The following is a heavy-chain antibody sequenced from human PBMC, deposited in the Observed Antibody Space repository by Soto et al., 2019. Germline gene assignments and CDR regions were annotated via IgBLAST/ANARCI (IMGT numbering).Heavy chain of an antibody. V-gene: IGHV3-33*01. Sequence: LRLSCAASGFTFSSYGMHWVRQAPGKGLEWVAVIWYDGSNKYYADSVKGRFTISRDNSKNTLYLQMNSLRAEDTAVYYCARDPLGYSSGWYTYWGQGTLVTVSS. CDR1: GFTFSSYG. CDR3: ARDPLGYSSGWYTY. J-gene: IGHJ4*02. D-gene: IGHD6-19*01. CDR2: IWYDGSNK.